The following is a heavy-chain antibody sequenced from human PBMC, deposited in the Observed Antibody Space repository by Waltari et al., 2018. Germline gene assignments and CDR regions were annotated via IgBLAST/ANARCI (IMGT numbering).Heavy chain of an antibody. CDR2: IYYSGST. V-gene: IGHV4-39*01. CDR3: ASPGPEKNDAFDI. Sequence: QLQLQESGPGLVKPSETLSLTCTVSGGSISSSSYYWGWIRQPPGKGLEWIGSIYYSGSTYYNPSLKSRVTISVDTSKNQFSLKLSSVTAADTAVYYCASPGPEKNDAFDIWDQGTMVTVSS. CDR1: GGSISSSSYY. J-gene: IGHJ3*02.